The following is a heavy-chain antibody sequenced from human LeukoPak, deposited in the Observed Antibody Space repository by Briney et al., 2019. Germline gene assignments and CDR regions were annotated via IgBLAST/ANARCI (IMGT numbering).Heavy chain of an antibody. CDR1: GYSFPSYW. CDR2: IVSSESYT. Sequence: GESLRISCKGSGYSFPSYWISWVRQMPGKGLEWMGRIVSSESYTIYSPPFQGHVTISADKSISTAYLQWTSLEASDTAMYYCARTYRSSWYWFDPWGQGTLGTVSS. D-gene: IGHD6-13*01. J-gene: IGHJ5*02. CDR3: ARTYRSSWYWFDP. V-gene: IGHV5-10-1*01.